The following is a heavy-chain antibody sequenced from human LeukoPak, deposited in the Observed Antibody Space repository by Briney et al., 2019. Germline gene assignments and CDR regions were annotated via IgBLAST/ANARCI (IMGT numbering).Heavy chain of an antibody. CDR2: ISSSISYI. D-gene: IGHD3-3*01. Sequence: GGSLRLSCAASGFTFSSYSMNWVRQAPGKGLGWVSSISSSISYIYYADSVKGRFTISRDNAKNSLYLQMNSLRAEDTAVYYCARVPNYDFWSGYKYYFDYWGQGTLVTVSS. V-gene: IGHV3-21*01. CDR1: GFTFSSYS. J-gene: IGHJ4*02. CDR3: ARVPNYDFWSGYKYYFDY.